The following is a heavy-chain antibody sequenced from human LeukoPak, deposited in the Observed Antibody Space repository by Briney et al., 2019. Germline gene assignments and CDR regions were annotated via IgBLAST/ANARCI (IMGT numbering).Heavy chain of an antibody. CDR1: GFTFSSYG. Sequence: GGSLRLSCAASGFTFSSYGMHWVRQAPGKGLGWVAVIWYDGSNKYYADSVKGRFTISRDNAKSALYLEMSDLRVEDTAVYYCAAGTAADYWGQGTLVIVSS. V-gene: IGHV3-33*03. J-gene: IGHJ4*02. CDR2: IWYDGSNK. D-gene: IGHD6-13*01. CDR3: AAGTAADY.